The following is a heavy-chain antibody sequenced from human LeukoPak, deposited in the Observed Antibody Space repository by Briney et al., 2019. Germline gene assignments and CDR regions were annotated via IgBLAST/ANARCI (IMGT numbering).Heavy chain of an antibody. V-gene: IGHV3-30*02. Sequence: GGSLRLSCAASGFTFSSYGMQWVRQAPGRGLEWVAFIRSDGSNKYYADSVRGRFTISRDNSKNTLYLQMNSLRVEDTAVYYCAKRDPSSLKFDYWGQGTLVTVSS. CDR3: AKRDPSSLKFDY. CDR1: GFTFSSYG. D-gene: IGHD6-6*01. J-gene: IGHJ4*02. CDR2: IRSDGSNK.